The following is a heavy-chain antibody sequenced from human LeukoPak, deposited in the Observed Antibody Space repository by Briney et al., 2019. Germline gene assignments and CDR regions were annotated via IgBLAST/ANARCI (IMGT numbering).Heavy chain of an antibody. CDR2: IYTSGST. J-gene: IGHJ4*02. D-gene: IGHD5-18*01. CDR3: ARDRYSYGTTNLFDY. Sequence: PSETLSLTCTVSGGSISSYYWSWIRQPAGKGLEWIGRIYTSGSTNYNPSLKSRVTMSVDTSKNQFSLKLSSVTAADTAVYYCARDRYSYGTTNLFDYWGQGTLVTVSS. CDR1: GGSISSYY. V-gene: IGHV4-4*07.